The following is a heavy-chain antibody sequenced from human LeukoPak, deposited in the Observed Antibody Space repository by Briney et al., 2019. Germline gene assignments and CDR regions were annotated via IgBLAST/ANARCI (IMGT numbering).Heavy chain of an antibody. CDR2: INPNSGST. D-gene: IGHD4-17*01. J-gene: IGHJ4*02. V-gene: IGHV1-2*02. Sequence: ASVKVSCKASGYTFTGYYMHWVRQAPGQGLEWMGWINPNSGSTNYAQKFQGRVTMTRDTSISTAFMDLSRLRSDDTAVYYCARRGNYGDYFDYWGQGTLVTVPS. CDR1: GYTFTGYY. CDR3: ARRGNYGDYFDY.